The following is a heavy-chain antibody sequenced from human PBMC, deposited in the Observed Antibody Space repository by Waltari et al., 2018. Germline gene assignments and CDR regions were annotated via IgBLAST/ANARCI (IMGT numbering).Heavy chain of an antibody. J-gene: IGHJ1*01. CDR1: GFTSSSYG. Sequence: QVQLVESGGGVVQPGGALRLSCAASGFTSSSYGMHWVRQAPGKGMAWVAFIRYDGSNKYYADSVKGRFTISRDNSKNTLYLQMNSLRAEDTAVYYCASDYGDPTGLPEYFQHWGQGTLVTVSS. D-gene: IGHD4-17*01. V-gene: IGHV3-30*02. CDR3: ASDYGDPTGLPEYFQH. CDR2: IRYDGSNK.